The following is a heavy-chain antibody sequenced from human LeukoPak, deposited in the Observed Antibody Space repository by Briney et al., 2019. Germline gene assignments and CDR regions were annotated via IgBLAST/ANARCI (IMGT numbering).Heavy chain of an antibody. V-gene: IGHV3-74*01. CDR3: ARASGWSSSWYLTY. J-gene: IGHJ4*02. Sequence: GGSLRLSCAASGVTFSSYWMHWVRQAPGKGLVWVSRINSDGSSRSCADSVKGRFTISRDNAKNTLYLQMDSLRADDTGVYYCARASGWSSSWYLTYWGQGTLVTVSS. D-gene: IGHD6-13*01. CDR2: INSDGSSR. CDR1: GVTFSSYW.